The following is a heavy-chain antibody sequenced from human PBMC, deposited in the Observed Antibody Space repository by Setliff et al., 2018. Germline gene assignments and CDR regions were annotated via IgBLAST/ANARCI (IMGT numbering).Heavy chain of an antibody. CDR3: ARDGDNYYDSSGYYLNHAFDI. CDR1: GDTFSSSA. CDR2: IIPIFGTA. V-gene: IGHV1-69*13. Sequence: SVKVSCKASGDTFSSSAISWVRQAPGQGLEWMGGIIPIFGTANYAQKFQGRVTITVDESTSTAYMELSSLRSEDTAVYYCARDGDNYYDSSGYYLNHAFDIWGQGTMVTVSS. J-gene: IGHJ3*02. D-gene: IGHD3-22*01.